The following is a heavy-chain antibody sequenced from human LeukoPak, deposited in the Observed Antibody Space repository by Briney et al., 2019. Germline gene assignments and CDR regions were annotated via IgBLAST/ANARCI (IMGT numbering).Heavy chain of an antibody. CDR3: ANAADYYGVDV. Sequence: NPSETLSLTCAVYGGSFSGFSWSWIRRPPGKGLEWIGGINHGGSTNYNPSLKSRVSISVDTSKNQFSLKLNSVTAADTAVYYCANAADYYGVDVWGQGTTVTVSS. CDR1: GGSFSGFS. CDR2: INHGGST. V-gene: IGHV4-34*01. J-gene: IGHJ6*02. D-gene: IGHD6-25*01.